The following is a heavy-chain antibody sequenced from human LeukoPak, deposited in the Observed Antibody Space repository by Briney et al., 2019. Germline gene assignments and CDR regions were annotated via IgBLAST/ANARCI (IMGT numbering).Heavy chain of an antibody. J-gene: IGHJ5*02. Sequence: GGSLRLSCAASGFPFSDYYMAWIRQAPGKGLEWVSYVSDSASDTKYADSVKGRFTISRDNAKNTLFLQMNSLRAEDTAVYYCARSDWFDPWGQGTLVTVSS. V-gene: IGHV3-11*06. CDR2: VSDSASDT. CDR1: GFPFSDYY. CDR3: ARSDWFDP.